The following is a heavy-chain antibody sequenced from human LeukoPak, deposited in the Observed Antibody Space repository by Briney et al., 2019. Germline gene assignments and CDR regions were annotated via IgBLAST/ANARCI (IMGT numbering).Heavy chain of an antibody. J-gene: IGHJ4*02. CDR3: ARLPIVVVPAARGYSYGIDY. V-gene: IGHV4-38-2*01. CDR1: GYSISSGYY. Sequence: PSETLSLTCAVSGYSISSGYYWGCIRQPPGKGLEWIGSIYHSGSTYYNPSLKSRVTISVDTSKNQFSLKLSSVTAADTAVYYCARLPIVVVPAARGYSYGIDYWGQGTLVTVSS. CDR2: IYHSGST. D-gene: IGHD2-2*01.